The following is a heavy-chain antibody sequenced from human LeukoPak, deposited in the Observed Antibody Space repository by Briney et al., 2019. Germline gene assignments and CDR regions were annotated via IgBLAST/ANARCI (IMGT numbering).Heavy chain of an antibody. Sequence: PGGSLRLSCAASGFTFSSYWMSWVRQAPGKGLEWVANIKQDGSEKYYVDSVKGRFTISRDNAKNSLYLQMNSLRAEDTAVYYCARDFTEPGIIATAATEGAFDYWGQGTLVTVSS. D-gene: IGHD6-13*01. CDR2: IKQDGSEK. CDR1: GFTFSSYW. V-gene: IGHV3-7*01. CDR3: ARDFTEPGIIATAATEGAFDY. J-gene: IGHJ4*02.